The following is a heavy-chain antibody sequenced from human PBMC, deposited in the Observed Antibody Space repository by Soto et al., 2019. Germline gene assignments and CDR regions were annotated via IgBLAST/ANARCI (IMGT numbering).Heavy chain of an antibody. CDR1: GYTFTSYY. CDR2: INPSGGST. V-gene: IGHV1-46*01. CDR3: ARDYYDSSGSQVADY. Sequence: ASVPVSCKASGYTFTSYYMHWVRQAPGQGLEWMGIINPSGGSTSYAQKFQGRVTMTRDTSTSTVYMEMSSLRSEDTAVYYCARDYYDSSGSQVADYWGQGTLVTVSS. J-gene: IGHJ4*02. D-gene: IGHD3-22*01.